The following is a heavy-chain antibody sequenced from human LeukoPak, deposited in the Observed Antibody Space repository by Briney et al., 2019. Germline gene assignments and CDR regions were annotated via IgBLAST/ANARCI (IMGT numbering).Heavy chain of an antibody. CDR3: ARHTPVGEYYFDY. Sequence: PSETLSLTCAVYGGSFSGYYWSWIRQPPGKGLEWIGEINHSGSTNYNPSLKSRVTISVDTSKNQFSLKLSSVTAADTAVYYCARHTPVGEYYFDYWGQGTLVTVSS. V-gene: IGHV4-34*01. D-gene: IGHD1-26*01. J-gene: IGHJ4*02. CDR1: GGSFSGYY. CDR2: INHSGST.